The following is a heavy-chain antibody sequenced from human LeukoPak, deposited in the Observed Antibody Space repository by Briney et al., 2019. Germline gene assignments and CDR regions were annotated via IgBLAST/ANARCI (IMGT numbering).Heavy chain of an antibody. J-gene: IGHJ4*01. CDR3: ARSRSGSYFDS. CDR2: FSSSGNTI. Sequence: GGSLRLSCAASGFTFSTYAMNWVRQAPGKGLEWLSYFSSSGNTISYADSVKGRFTVSRDNAKNSLYLHMNSLRAEDTAVYYCARSRSGSYFDSWGHGTLVTISS. D-gene: IGHD1-26*01. CDR1: GFTFSTYA. V-gene: IGHV3-48*01.